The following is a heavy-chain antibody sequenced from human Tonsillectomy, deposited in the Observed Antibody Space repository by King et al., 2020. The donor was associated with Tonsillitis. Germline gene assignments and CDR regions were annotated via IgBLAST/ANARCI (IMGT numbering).Heavy chain of an antibody. V-gene: IGHV3-30*01. CDR2: ISYDGSNK. CDR1: GFTFSRYA. CDR3: ARESSGWYGDAFDS. D-gene: IGHD6-19*01. J-gene: IGHJ3*02. Sequence: VQLVESGGGVVQPGRSLRLSCAASGFTFSRYAMHWVRQAPGKGLEWVAVISYDGSNKYYADSVKGRFTISRDNSKNTLYLQMNSLRAEDTAVYYCARESSGWYGDAFDSWGQGTMVTVSS.